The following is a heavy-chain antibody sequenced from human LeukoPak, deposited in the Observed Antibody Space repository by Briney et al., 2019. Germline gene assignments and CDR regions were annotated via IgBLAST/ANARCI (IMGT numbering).Heavy chain of an antibody. CDR3: ARVGRITMVRGVLYYFDY. CDR1: GGSFSGYY. J-gene: IGHJ4*02. CDR2: INHSGST. D-gene: IGHD3-10*01. Sequence: SETLSLTCAVYGGSFSGYYWSWIRQPPGKGLEWIGEINHSGSTNYNPSLKSRVTTSVDTSKNQFSLKLSSVTAADTAVYYCARVGRITMVRGVLYYFDYWGQGTLVTVSS. V-gene: IGHV4-34*01.